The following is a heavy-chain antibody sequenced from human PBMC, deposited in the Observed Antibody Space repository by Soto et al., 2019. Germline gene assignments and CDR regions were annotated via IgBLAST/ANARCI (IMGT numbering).Heavy chain of an antibody. V-gene: IGHV6-1*01. D-gene: IGHD3-22*01. CDR1: GDSVSSSSVT. CDR3: AKDPTPRDSSGYIYYFDY. Sequence: SQTLSLTCAISGDSVSSSSVTWNWIRQSPSRGLEWLGRTYYRSKWYNDYAESVKSRITINPDTSKNQFSLQMNSLRAGDTAVYYCAKDPTPRDSSGYIYYFDYWGQGTLVTVSS. CDR2: TYYRSKWYN. J-gene: IGHJ4*02.